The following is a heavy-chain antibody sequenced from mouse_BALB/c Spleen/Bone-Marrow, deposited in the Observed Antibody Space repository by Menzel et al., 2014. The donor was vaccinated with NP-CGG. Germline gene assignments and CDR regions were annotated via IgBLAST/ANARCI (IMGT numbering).Heavy chain of an antibody. D-gene: IGHD2-1*01. CDR3: ARDYLYYFDY. Sequence: EVKLMESGGGLVQPGGFLRLSCATSGFTFTDHYMSWVRQPPGKALEWLGFIRNKANGYTTEYSASVKGRFTISRDNSQSIVYLQMNTLRAEDSATYYCARDYLYYFDYWGQGITLTVSS. J-gene: IGHJ2*01. CDR1: GFTFTDHY. CDR2: IRNKANGYTT. V-gene: IGHV7-3*02.